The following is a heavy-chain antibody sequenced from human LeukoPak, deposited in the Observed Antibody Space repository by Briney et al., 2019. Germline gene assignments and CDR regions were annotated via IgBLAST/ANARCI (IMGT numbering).Heavy chain of an antibody. CDR2: LSYSGRT. CDR1: DGSISNYY. CDR3: AREGYSYGYAFDI. V-gene: IGHV4-59*12. D-gene: IGHD5-18*01. Sequence: SETLSLTCTVSDGSISNYYWSWIRQTPGKGLEWIGYLSYSGRTNYSPSLKSRVTISVDTSRNQFSLKLSSVTAADTAVYYCAREGYSYGYAFDIWGQGTMVTVSS. J-gene: IGHJ3*02.